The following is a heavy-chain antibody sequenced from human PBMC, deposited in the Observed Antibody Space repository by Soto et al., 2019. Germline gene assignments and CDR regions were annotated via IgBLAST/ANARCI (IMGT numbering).Heavy chain of an antibody. CDR3: ARADGPLPVTLLGF. V-gene: IGHV3-23*01. Sequence: EVRLLESGGGLVQPGGSLTLSCATSGFTFNNYSMSWVRQAPGKGLEWVSSINRGGGPYYADSVKGRFTISRDNSKNMLYLRMNSLRADDTAVYFCARADGPLPVTLLGFWSQGTLVTVSS. CDR2: INRGGGP. CDR1: GFTFNNYS. J-gene: IGHJ4*02. D-gene: IGHD5-18*01.